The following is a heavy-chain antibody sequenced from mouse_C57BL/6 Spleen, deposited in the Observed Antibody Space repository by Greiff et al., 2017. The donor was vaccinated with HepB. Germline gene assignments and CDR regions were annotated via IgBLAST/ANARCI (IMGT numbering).Heavy chain of an antibody. V-gene: IGHV1-18*01. CDR3: ARVYDYDVGLWYFDV. CDR2: INPNNGGT. D-gene: IGHD2-4*01. J-gene: IGHJ1*03. Sequence: DVHLVESGPELVKPGASVKIPCKASGYTFTDYNMDWVKQSHGKSLEWIGDINPNNGGTIYNQKFKGKATLTVDKSSSTAYMELRSLTSEDTAVYYCARVYDYDVGLWYFDVWGTGTTVTVSS. CDR1: GYTFTDYN.